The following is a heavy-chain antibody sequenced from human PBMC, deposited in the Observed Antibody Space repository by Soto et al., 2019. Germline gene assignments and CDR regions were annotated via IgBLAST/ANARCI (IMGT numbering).Heavy chain of an antibody. Sequence: EVQLVESGGGLVQPGGSLRLSCAASGFTFSGYGVNWVRQAPGKGLEWVSYISSSGTIIYADSVKGRFTISRDNAKNSLYLQMNSLRDEDKAVYFCARNIRDNSGNYFDYWGQGTLVTVSS. CDR1: GFTFSGYG. V-gene: IGHV3-48*03. D-gene: IGHD3-22*01. J-gene: IGHJ4*02. CDR3: ARNIRDNSGNYFDY. CDR2: ISSSGTI.